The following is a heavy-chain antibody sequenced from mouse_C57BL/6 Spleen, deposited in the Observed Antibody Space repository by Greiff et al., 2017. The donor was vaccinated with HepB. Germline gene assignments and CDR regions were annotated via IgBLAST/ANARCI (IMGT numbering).Heavy chain of an antibody. Sequence: EVMLVESGGGLVKPGGSLKLSCAASGFTFSDYGMHWVRQAPEKGLEWVAYISSGSSTIYYADTVKGRFTISRDNAKNTLFLQMTSLRSEDTAMYYCARYYDGYYAGFFDYWGQGTTLTVSS. V-gene: IGHV5-17*01. CDR2: ISSGSSTI. J-gene: IGHJ2*01. CDR3: ARYYDGYYAGFFDY. D-gene: IGHD2-3*01. CDR1: GFTFSDYG.